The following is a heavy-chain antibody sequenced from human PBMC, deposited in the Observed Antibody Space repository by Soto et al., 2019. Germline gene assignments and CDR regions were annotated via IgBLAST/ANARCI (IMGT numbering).Heavy chain of an antibody. J-gene: IGHJ4*02. Sequence: GSLRLSCAASGFTFDDYTMHWVRQTPGKGLEWVSLISWDGDSAYYADSVRGRFTISRDNSKNSLFLQMNNVRAEDAALYFCAKGTRGNSPELDFWGQGTLVTVSS. CDR1: GFTFDDYT. CDR3: AKGTRGNSPELDF. V-gene: IGHV3-43*01. D-gene: IGHD1-1*01. CDR2: ISWDGDSA.